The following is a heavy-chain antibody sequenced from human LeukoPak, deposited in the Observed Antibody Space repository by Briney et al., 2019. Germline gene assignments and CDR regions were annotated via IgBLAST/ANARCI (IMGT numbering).Heavy chain of an antibody. CDR1: GGSFSDYY. CDR2: INHSGST. CDR3: ARGGATPMVFGY. D-gene: IGHD3-10*01. Sequence: PSDTLSLTCAVYGGSFSDYYWSWIRQSPGKGLEWIGEINHSGSTKYNPSLKSRVAISIDTSKNQFSLHLTSVTAADTAVYYCARGGATPMVFGYWGRGTLVTVSS. J-gene: IGHJ4*02. V-gene: IGHV4-34*01.